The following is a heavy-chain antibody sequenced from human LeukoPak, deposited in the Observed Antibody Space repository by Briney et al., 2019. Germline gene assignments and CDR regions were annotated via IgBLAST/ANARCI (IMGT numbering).Heavy chain of an antibody. CDR2: MNPNSGNT. Sequence: ASVKVSCKASGYTFSSYGISWVRQATGQGLEWMGWMNPNSGNTGYAQKFQGRVTMTRNTSISTAYMELSSLRSEDTAVYYCARSCSSTSCFWDYYYYYGMDVWGQGTTVTVSS. D-gene: IGHD2-2*01. CDR3: ARSCSSTSCFWDYYYYYGMDV. CDR1: GYTFSSYG. V-gene: IGHV1-8*01. J-gene: IGHJ6*02.